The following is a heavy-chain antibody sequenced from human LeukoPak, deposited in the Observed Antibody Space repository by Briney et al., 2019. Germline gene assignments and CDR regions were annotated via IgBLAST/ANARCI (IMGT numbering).Heavy chain of an antibody. CDR1: GFTFSNAW. Sequence: GGSLGLSCAASGFTFSNAWMSWVRQAPGKGLEWVGRIKSKTDGGTTDYAAPVKGRFAISRDDSKNTLYLQMNSLKTEDTAVYYCTTDPPQYSSSWYVLYWGQGTLVTVSS. CDR3: TTDPPQYSSSWYVLY. D-gene: IGHD6-13*01. V-gene: IGHV3-15*01. J-gene: IGHJ4*02. CDR2: IKSKTDGGTT.